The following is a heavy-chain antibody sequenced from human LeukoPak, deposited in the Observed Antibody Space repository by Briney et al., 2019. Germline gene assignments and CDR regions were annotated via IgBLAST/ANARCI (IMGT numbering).Heavy chain of an antibody. CDR1: GGSISSSSYY. Sequence: SETLSLTCTVSGGSISSSSYYWGWIRQPPGKGLEWIGSIYYSGSTYYNPSLKSRVTISVDRSKNQFSLKLSSVTAADTAVYYCARDGSIAFDYWGQGTLATVSS. J-gene: IGHJ4*02. V-gene: IGHV4-39*07. CDR2: IYYSGST. D-gene: IGHD6-6*01. CDR3: ARDGSIAFDY.